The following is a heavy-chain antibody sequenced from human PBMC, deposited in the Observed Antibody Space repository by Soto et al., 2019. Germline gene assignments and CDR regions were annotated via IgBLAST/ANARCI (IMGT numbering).Heavy chain of an antibody. J-gene: IGHJ4*02. Sequence: PGGTLRLSCAASGFTFSDYNISWIRLAPRKGLERLSFRSDSGTVTTYDNSAHGRFSISTDNAKNSLYPQINSLRADDTAIYYYARSGDSYNLLDYWGEGTAVTVSS. CDR1: GFTFSDYN. V-gene: IGHV3-11*06. CDR2: RSDSGTVT. D-gene: IGHD2-21*02. CDR3: ARSGDSYNLLDY.